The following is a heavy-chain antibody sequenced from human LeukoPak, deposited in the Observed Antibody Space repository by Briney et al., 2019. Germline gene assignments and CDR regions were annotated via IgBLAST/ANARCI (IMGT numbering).Heavy chain of an antibody. D-gene: IGHD3-22*01. CDR3: AREYPDYYDSSGYYSDYFDY. J-gene: IGHJ4*02. CDR1: GFTFSSYA. Sequence: GGSLRLSCAASGFTFSSYAMSWVRQAPGKGLEWVSAISGSGGSTYYADSVKGRFTISRDNAKNTLYLQMNSLRAEDTAVYYCAREYPDYYDSSGYYSDYFDYWGQGTPVTVSS. V-gene: IGHV3-23*01. CDR2: ISGSGGST.